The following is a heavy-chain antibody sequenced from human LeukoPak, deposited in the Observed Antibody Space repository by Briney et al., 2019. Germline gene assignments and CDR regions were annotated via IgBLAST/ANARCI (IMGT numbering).Heavy chain of an antibody. CDR3: AKLYYYDSSGAFDI. D-gene: IGHD3-22*01. CDR1: GFTFSSYG. Sequence: GGSLRLSCAASGFTFSSYGMSWVRQAPGKGLEWVSAISGSGGSTYYADSVKGRFTISRDNSKNTLYLQMNSLIAEDTAVYYCAKLYYYDSSGAFDIWGQGTMVTVSS. V-gene: IGHV3-23*01. CDR2: ISGSGGST. J-gene: IGHJ3*02.